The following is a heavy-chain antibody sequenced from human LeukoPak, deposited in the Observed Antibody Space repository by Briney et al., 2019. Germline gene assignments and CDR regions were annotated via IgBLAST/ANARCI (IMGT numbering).Heavy chain of an antibody. CDR2: ISYDGSNK. D-gene: IGHD1-26*01. V-gene: IGHV3-30*03. Sequence: GRSLRLSCAASGFTFSSYGMHWVRQAPGKGLEWVAVISYDGSNKYYADSVKGRFTISRDNSKNTLYLQMNSLRVEDTAVFYCARGWGYFDLWGRGTLVTVSS. J-gene: IGHJ2*01. CDR3: ARGWGYFDL. CDR1: GFTFSSYG.